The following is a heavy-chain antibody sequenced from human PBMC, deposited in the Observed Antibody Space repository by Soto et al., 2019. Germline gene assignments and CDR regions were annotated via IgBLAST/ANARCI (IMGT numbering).Heavy chain of an antibody. CDR1: GGSITNYY. J-gene: IGHJ6*02. V-gene: IGHV4-59*08. CDR3: ARHGFGPLHGLVDV. D-gene: IGHD3-10*01. Sequence: QVQLQESGPGLVKPSETLSLTCTVSGGSITNYYCSWFRQPPGKGLEWIGYINYDGYSAYNLSLKSGVSXSMDASKTQFSLMLESVTATDTAVYYCARHGFGPLHGLVDVWGPGTTVIVSS. CDR2: INYDGYS.